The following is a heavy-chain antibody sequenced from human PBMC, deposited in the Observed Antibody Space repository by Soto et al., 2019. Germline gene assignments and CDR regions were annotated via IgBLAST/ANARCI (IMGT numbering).Heavy chain of an antibody. J-gene: IGHJ3*02. CDR1: GFTFSSNW. V-gene: IGHV3-7*05. CDR3: ARDASAFDI. Sequence: GGSLILSCAASGFTFSSNWMSWVRQAPGKGLEWVANIKQDGSEKYYVDLVKGRFTISRDNAKNSLYLQMNSLRAEDTAVYYCARDASAFDIWGQGTMVTVSS. CDR2: IKQDGSEK.